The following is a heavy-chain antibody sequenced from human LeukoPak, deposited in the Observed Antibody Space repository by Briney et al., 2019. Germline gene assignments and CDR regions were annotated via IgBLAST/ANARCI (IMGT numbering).Heavy chain of an antibody. V-gene: IGHV1-69*05. J-gene: IGHJ4*02. CDR1: GGTFSSYA. CDR3: ARDAHSYYYDSSGIFDY. Sequence: WASVTVSCKASGGTFSSYAISWVRQAPGQGLEWMGGIIPIFGTANYAQKFQGRVTITTDESTSTAYMELSSLRSEDTAVYYCARDAHSYYYDSSGIFDYWGQGTLVTVSS. CDR2: IIPIFGTA. D-gene: IGHD3-22*01.